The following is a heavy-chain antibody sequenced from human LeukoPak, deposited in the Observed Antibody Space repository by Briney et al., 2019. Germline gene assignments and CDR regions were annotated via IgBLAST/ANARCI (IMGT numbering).Heavy chain of an antibody. CDR3: AKRDPTGYSDY. Sequence: GGSLRLSCAASGFTFSSYWMHWVRQAPGKGLMWVSHINSDGSNTNYATSVKGRFTISRDNSKNTLSLQMNSLRVEDTAVYYCAKRDPTGYSDYWGQGTLVTVSS. CDR2: INSDGSNT. J-gene: IGHJ4*02. V-gene: IGHV3-74*01. D-gene: IGHD3-9*01. CDR1: GFTFSSYW.